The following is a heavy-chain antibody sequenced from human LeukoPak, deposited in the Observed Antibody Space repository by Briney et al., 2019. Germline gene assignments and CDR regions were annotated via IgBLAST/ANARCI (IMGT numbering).Heavy chain of an antibody. J-gene: IGHJ6*02. D-gene: IGHD5-12*01. Sequence: PSETLSLTCTVSGGSLSSYYWSWIRQPPEKGLEWIGYIYYSGSTNYNPSLKSRVTISVDTSKNQFSLKLSSVTAADTAVYYCARTVATIKDYYYGMDVWGQGTTVTVSS. CDR1: GGSLSSYY. CDR2: IYYSGST. V-gene: IGHV4-59*01. CDR3: ARTVATIKDYYYGMDV.